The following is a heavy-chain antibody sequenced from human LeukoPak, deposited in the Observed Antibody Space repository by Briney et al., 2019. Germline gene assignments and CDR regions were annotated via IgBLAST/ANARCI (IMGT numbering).Heavy chain of an antibody. V-gene: IGHV4-4*02. CDR1: GGSISSSNW. J-gene: IGHJ4*02. Sequence: SETLSLTCAVSGGSISSSNWWSWVRQPPGRGLEWIGEIYHSGSTNYNPSLKSRVTISVDKSKNQFSLKLSSVTAADTAVYYCARDRPRSYYDSSGYYYFDYWGQGTLVTVSS. D-gene: IGHD3-22*01. CDR2: IYHSGST. CDR3: ARDRPRSYYDSSGYYYFDY.